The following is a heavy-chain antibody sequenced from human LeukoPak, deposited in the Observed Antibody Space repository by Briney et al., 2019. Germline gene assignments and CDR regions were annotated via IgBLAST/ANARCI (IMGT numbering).Heavy chain of an antibody. D-gene: IGHD3-10*01. CDR3: ARDLLWFGEFVGWLDP. V-gene: IGHV1-69*05. CDR2: VIPIFGTA. CDR1: GGTFSSYA. Sequence: SVKVSCKASGGTFSSYAISWVRQAPGQGLEWMGRVIPIFGTANYAQKFQGRVTITTDESTSTAYMELSSLRSEDTAVYYCARDLLWFGEFVGWLDPWGQGTLVTVSS. J-gene: IGHJ5*02.